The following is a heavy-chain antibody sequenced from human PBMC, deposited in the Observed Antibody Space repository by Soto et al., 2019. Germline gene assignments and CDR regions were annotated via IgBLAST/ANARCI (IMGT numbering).Heavy chain of an antibody. CDR2: IYNSGDT. D-gene: IGHD6-6*01. CDR3: ARERPHGARLDP. Sequence: SETLSLTCTVSGGSISSTNFYWGWIRQPPGKGLECIGSIYNSGDTYYNPSLKSRVTISVDTSKNQFSLKLTSVTAADTAVYYCARERPHGARLDPWGQGTLVTVSS. V-gene: IGHV4-39*02. J-gene: IGHJ5*02. CDR1: GGSISSTNFY.